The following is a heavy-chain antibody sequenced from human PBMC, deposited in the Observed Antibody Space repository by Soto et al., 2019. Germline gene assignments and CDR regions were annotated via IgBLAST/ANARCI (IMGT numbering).Heavy chain of an antibody. V-gene: IGHV1-69*18. CDR1: RGALSSYA. Sequence: QVQLVQSGAEVKQPGSSVKVSCKASRGALSSYAITWVRQAPGQGLDWMGRVIPIYGTPNYAQKFQGSLSLTVDASKSTAYLELSGLRSEDTAVYFCASAGSREITRGAFAIWGQGTMVTVSS. CDR2: VIPIYGTP. J-gene: IGHJ3*02. CDR3: ASAGSREITRGAFAI.